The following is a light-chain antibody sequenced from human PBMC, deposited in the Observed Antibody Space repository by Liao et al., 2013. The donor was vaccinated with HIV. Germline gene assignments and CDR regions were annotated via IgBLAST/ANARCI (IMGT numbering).Light chain of an antibody. J-gene: IGLJ2*01. CDR3: QAWDSSTAYVV. CDR2: QDT. Sequence: SSELTQPPSVSVSPGQTATITCSGDKLGDKYVSWIQQRPGQSPALVVYQDTKRPSGIPERFSGSSSGTTVTLTISGVQAEDEADYYCQAWDSSTAYVVFGGGTKLTVL. V-gene: IGLV3-1*01. CDR1: KLGDKY.